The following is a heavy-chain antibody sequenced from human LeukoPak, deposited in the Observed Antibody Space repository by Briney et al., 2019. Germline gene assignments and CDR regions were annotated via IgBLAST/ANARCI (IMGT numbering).Heavy chain of an antibody. CDR2: ISSSGSTI. CDR1: GFTFSSYS. V-gene: IGHV3-48*04. J-gene: IGHJ4*02. Sequence: GGSLRLSCAASGFTFSSYSMNWVRQAPGKGLEWVSYISSSGSTIYYADSVKGRFTISRDNAKNSLYLQMNSLRPEDAAVYYCAKAPVTTCRGAYCYPFDYWGQGTLVTVSS. D-gene: IGHD2-21*01. CDR3: AKAPVTTCRGAYCYPFDY.